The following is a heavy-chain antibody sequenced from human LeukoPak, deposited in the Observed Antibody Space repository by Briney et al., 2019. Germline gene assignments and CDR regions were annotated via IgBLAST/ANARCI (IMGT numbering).Heavy chain of an antibody. CDR3: ARSLIADGAFDI. Sequence: GGSLRLSCAASGFTFTSYTMNWVRQAPGKGLDWVSDISSSGSYIDYADSVKGRFTISRDNAKNSLFLQMNSLRAEDTAVYYCARSLIADGAFDIWGQGTMVTVSS. CDR1: GFTFTSYT. V-gene: IGHV3-21*01. D-gene: IGHD2-21*01. CDR2: ISSSGSYI. J-gene: IGHJ3*02.